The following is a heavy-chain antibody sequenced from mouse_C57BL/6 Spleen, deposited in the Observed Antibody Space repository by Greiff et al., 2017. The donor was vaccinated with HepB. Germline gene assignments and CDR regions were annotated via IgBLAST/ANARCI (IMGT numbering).Heavy chain of an antibody. Sequence: VQLQQSGAELVRPGASVKLSCTASGFNIKDDYMHWVKQRPEQGLEWIGWIDPENGDTEYASKFQGKATITADTSSNTAYLQLSSLTSEDTAVYYCHSNHWYFDVWGTGTTVTVSS. CDR3: HSNHWYFDV. CDR2: IDPENGDT. CDR1: GFNIKDDY. V-gene: IGHV14-4*01. J-gene: IGHJ1*03. D-gene: IGHD2-5*01.